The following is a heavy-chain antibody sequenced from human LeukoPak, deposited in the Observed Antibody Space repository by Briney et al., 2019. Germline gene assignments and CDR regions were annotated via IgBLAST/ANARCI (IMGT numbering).Heavy chain of an antibody. CDR2: IYTSGST. Sequence: PSETLSPTCTVSGDSISSGNYYWTWIRQPAGKGLEWIGRIYTSGSTNYNPSLKSRVTISVDTSKNQFSLKLSSVTAADTAVYYCATLGYSYGTDYWGQGTLVTVSS. V-gene: IGHV4-61*02. J-gene: IGHJ4*02. CDR3: ATLGYSYGTDY. CDR1: GDSISSGNYY. D-gene: IGHD5-18*01.